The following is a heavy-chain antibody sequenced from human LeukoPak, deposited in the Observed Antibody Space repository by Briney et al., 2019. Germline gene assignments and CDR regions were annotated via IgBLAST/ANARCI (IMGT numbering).Heavy chain of an antibody. D-gene: IGHD3-16*02. J-gene: IGHJ4*01. V-gene: IGHV3-23*01. CDR1: GFTFSSYA. CDR3: AKDSDYDYIWGSYRSAYYFDY. Sequence: PGGSLRLSCAASGFTFSSYAMSWVRQAPGEGLEWVSAISGSGGSTYYADSVKGRFTISRDNSKNTLYLQMNSLRAEDTAVYYCAKDSDYDYIWGSYRSAYYFDYWGQEPWSPSPQ. CDR2: ISGSGGST.